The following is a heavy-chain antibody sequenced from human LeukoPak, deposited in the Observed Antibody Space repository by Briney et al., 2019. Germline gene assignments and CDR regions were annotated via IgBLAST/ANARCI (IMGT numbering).Heavy chain of an antibody. D-gene: IGHD2-15*01. J-gene: IGHJ5*02. V-gene: IGHV4-34*01. Sequence: SETLSLTCAVYGGSFSGYYWSWIRQPPGKGLEWIGEINHSGSTNYNPSLKSRVTISVDTSENQFSLKLSSVTAADTAVYYCARGRVRVVVVAATGGNWFDPWGQGTLVTVSS. CDR2: INHSGST. CDR3: ARGRVRVVVVAATGGNWFDP. CDR1: GGSFSGYY.